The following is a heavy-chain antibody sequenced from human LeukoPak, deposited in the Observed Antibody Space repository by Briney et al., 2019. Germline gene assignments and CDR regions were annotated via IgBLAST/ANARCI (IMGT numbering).Heavy chain of an antibody. CDR2: INHSGST. CDR3: ASIAYYYDSSGYYFDDY. V-gene: IGHV4-34*01. Sequence: SETLSLTCAVYGGSFSGYYWSWIRRPPGKGLEWIGEINHSGSTNYNPSLKSRVTISVDTSKNQFSLKLSSVTAADTAVYYCASIAYYYDSSGYYFDDYWGQGTLVTVSS. J-gene: IGHJ4*02. CDR1: GGSFSGYY. D-gene: IGHD3-22*01.